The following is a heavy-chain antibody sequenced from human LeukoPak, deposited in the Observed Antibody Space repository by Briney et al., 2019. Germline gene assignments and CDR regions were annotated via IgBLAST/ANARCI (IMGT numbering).Heavy chain of an antibody. CDR1: GFTVSSNY. J-gene: IGHJ6*02. CDR3: AKEMGYGDYYYGMDV. V-gene: IGHV3-30*18. D-gene: IGHD4-17*01. Sequence: GGSLRLSCAASGFTVSSNYMSWVRQAPGKGLEWVAVISYDGSNKYYADSVKGRFTISRGNSKNTLYLQMNSLRAEDTAVYYCAKEMGYGDYYYGMDVWGQGTTVTVSS. CDR2: ISYDGSNK.